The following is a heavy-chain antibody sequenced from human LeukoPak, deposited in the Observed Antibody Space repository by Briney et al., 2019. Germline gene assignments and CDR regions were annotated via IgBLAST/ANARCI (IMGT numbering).Heavy chain of an antibody. CDR1: GFTFGVYA. J-gene: IGHJ4*02. CDR3: SKGQGEGSSWQALDS. D-gene: IGHD6-13*01. Sequence: GGSLRLSCATSGFTFGVYAMSWVRQAPGKGLEWVSEISGSGGSTFYADSVKGRFTISRDNSKNTLYLQMNSLRAEDTAIYYCSKGQGEGSSWQALDSWGQGTLVTVSS. V-gene: IGHV3-23*01. CDR2: ISGSGGST.